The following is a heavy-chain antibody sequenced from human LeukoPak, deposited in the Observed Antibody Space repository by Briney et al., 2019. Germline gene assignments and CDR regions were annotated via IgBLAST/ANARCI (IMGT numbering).Heavy chain of an antibody. Sequence: PSETLSLTCTVSGGSISSSSYYWGWIRQPPGKGLEWIGSIYYSGSTYYNPSLKSRVTISVDTSKNQFSLKLSSVTAADTAVYYCARSRWLQFSGSFDYWGQGTLVTVSS. J-gene: IGHJ4*02. V-gene: IGHV4-39*07. CDR1: GGSISSSSYY. D-gene: IGHD5-24*01. CDR3: ARSRWLQFSGSFDY. CDR2: IYYSGST.